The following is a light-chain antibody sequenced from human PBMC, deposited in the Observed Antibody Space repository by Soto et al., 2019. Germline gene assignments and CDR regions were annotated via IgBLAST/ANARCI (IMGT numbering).Light chain of an antibody. V-gene: IGKV2-24*01. Sequence: DIVMTQTPLSSPVTLGQPASISCRSSQSLEHSDGNTYLSWLQQRPGQPPRLLIYKISTRFSVVPDRFSGSGAGTDSTLKISRVEAEDVGVYYCMQATQVMYTFGQGTKLEIK. J-gene: IGKJ2*01. CDR1: QSLEHSDGNTY. CDR2: KIS. CDR3: MQATQVMYT.